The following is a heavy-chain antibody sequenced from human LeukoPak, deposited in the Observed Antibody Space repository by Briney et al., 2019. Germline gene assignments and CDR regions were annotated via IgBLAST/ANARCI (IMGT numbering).Heavy chain of an antibody. J-gene: IGHJ4*02. CDR2: VSGSGSTV. V-gene: IGHV3-48*01. CDR1: GFTFSDHI. CDR3: VRQFAS. Sequence: GGSLRLSCAASGFTFSDHIMNWVRQLPGKRLEWVAYVSGSGSTVYYADSVKGRFTISRDNGKGSLYLQMNSLRVEDTALYYCVRQFASWGQGTLVTVSS.